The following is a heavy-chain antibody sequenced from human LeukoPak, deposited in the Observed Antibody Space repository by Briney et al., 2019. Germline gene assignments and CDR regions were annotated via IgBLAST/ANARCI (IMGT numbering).Heavy chain of an antibody. Sequence: SVKVSCKASGGTFSSHAISWVRQAPGQGLEWMGGIIPIFGTANYAQKFQGRVTITTDESTSTAYMELSSLRSEDTAVYYCASTSPYCGGDCSIDYWGQGTLVTVSS. D-gene: IGHD2-21*02. CDR1: GGTFSSHA. CDR3: ASTSPYCGGDCSIDY. V-gene: IGHV1-69*05. J-gene: IGHJ4*02. CDR2: IIPIFGTA.